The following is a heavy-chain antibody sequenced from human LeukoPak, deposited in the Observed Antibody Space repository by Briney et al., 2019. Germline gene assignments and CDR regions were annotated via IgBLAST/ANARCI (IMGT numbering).Heavy chain of an antibody. D-gene: IGHD4-17*01. V-gene: IGHV3-74*01. CDR1: GFTFRSYW. Sequence: GGSLRLSCAASGFTFRSYWMHWVRQAPGKGLVWVSRVKSDGSSTYYADSMKGRFTISRDNAKNTLYLQMNSLRAEDTAFYYCGRDRRADYGDYEIDYWGQGTLVTVSS. CDR3: GRDRRADYGDYEIDY. J-gene: IGHJ4*02. CDR2: VKSDGSST.